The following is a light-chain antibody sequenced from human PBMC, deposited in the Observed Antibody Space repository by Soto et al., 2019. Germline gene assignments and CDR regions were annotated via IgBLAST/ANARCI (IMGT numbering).Light chain of an antibody. CDR1: QTIATF. Sequence: IQMTQSPSSLSAALVSRFPLTFRASQTIATFLNWYQQTPGKDPKLLIYGASTLQSGVPSRFSGSGSGADFTLTISSLQPEDSATYYCQLSHKTLTFGQGTRLEIK. CDR2: GAS. CDR3: QLSHKTLT. J-gene: IGKJ5*01. V-gene: IGKV1-39*01.